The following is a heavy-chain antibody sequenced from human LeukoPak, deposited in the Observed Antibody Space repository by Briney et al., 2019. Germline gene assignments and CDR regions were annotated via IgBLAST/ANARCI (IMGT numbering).Heavy chain of an antibody. J-gene: IGHJ3*02. D-gene: IGHD3-22*01. Sequence: GESLKISCKGSGYSFTSYWIGWVRQMPGKGLEWMGIIYPGDSDTRYSPSFQGQVTISADKSISTAYLQWSSLKASDTAMYSCARPTYYYDSSGYYPVDIWGQGTMVTVSS. CDR2: IYPGDSDT. CDR1: GYSFTSYW. CDR3: ARPTYYYDSSGYYPVDI. V-gene: IGHV5-51*01.